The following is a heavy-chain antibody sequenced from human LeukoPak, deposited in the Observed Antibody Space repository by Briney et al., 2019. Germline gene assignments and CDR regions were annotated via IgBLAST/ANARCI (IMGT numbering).Heavy chain of an antibody. CDR1: GFTFSSYA. J-gene: IGHJ4*02. CDR2: ISGSGSTT. D-gene: IGHD6-19*01. V-gene: IGHV3-23*01. CDR3: AKDLRGSGWVPSRMYYFDY. Sequence: GGSLRLSCAASGFTFSSYAMNWVRQTPGKGLEWVSTISGSGSTTYYADSVKGRFTISRDNSKTTLYLQMNTLRTEDTAVYYCAKDLRGSGWVPSRMYYFDYWGQGTLVTVSS.